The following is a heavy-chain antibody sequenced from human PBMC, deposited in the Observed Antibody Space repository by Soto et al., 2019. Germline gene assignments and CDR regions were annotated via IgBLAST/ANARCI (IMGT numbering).Heavy chain of an antibody. CDR1: GFTFSNAW. D-gene: IGHD2-15*01. CDR3: NTVVLAHFRD. CDR2: IKSQTDGGTT. Sequence: EVQLVESGGGLVKPGGSLRLSCAASGFTFSNAWMSWVRQAPGKGLEWVGRIKSQTDGGTTDYAAPLKGRFTISRDDAKNTLYLQMNSLESEDTAVYYCNTVVLAHFRDWGQGTLVTVSS. V-gene: IGHV3-15*01. J-gene: IGHJ4*02.